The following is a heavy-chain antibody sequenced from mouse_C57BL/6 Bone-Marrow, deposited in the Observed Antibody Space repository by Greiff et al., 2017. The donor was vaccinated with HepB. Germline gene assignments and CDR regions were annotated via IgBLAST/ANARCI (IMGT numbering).Heavy chain of an antibody. CDR1: GFTFTDYY. J-gene: IGHJ4*01. Sequence: EVQVVESGGGLVQPGGSLSLSCAASGFTFTDYYMSWVRQPPGKALEWLGFIRNKANGYTTEYSASVKGRFTISRDNSQSILYLQMNALRAEDSATYYCAGYYYAMDYWGQGTSVTVSS. V-gene: IGHV7-3*01. CDR3: AGYYYAMDY. CDR2: IRNKANGYTT.